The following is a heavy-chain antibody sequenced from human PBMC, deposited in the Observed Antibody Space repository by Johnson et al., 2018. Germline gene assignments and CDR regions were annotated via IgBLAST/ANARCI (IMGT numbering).Heavy chain of an antibody. D-gene: IGHD4/OR15-4a*01. CDR2: ISYDGSNK. CDR3: AKDSNYKRAVVLPDAFDI. Sequence: QVQLVQSGGGVVQPGRSLRLSCAASGFTFSSYGMHWVRQAPGKGLEWVAVISYDGSNKYYADSVKGRFTISRDNSKNTLYLKMNSLRAEDTAVYYGAKDSNYKRAVVLPDAFDIWGQGTMVTVSS. V-gene: IGHV3-30*18. CDR1: GFTFSSYG. J-gene: IGHJ3*02.